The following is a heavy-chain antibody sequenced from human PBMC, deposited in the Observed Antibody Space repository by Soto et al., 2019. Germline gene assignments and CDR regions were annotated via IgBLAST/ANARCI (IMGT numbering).Heavy chain of an antibody. D-gene: IGHD3-3*01. CDR3: ARGGVVGVAGSAAFDM. V-gene: IGHV1-2*02. CDR2: INPATGAA. CDR1: GYPVTAYY. Sequence: QLHLVQSGAVVKKPGASVTVSCSASGYPVTAYYMHWVRQAPGRGLEWMGGINPATGAAKYTQTFQGRVTMTRDTSTSTVFMELSGLASEDTAFFYCARGGVVGVAGSAAFDMWGQGTLVTVPS. J-gene: IGHJ3*02.